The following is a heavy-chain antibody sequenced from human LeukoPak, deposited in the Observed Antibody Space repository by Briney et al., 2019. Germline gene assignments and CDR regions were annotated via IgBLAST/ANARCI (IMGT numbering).Heavy chain of an antibody. CDR2: IHYSGTT. J-gene: IGHJ4*02. CDR3: AHLHYVSSGSNFDY. Sequence: PSETLSLTCTVSADSISSRYCSWIRQPPGKGLEWIGYIHYSGTTNYNPSPKSRVTISVDTSKKQFSLKLKSVTAADTAAYYCAHLHYVSSGSNFDYWGQGTLVTVSS. CDR1: ADSISSRY. V-gene: IGHV4-59*11. D-gene: IGHD3-22*01.